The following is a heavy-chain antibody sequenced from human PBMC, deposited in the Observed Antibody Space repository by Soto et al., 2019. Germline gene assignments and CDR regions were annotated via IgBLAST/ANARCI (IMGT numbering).Heavy chain of an antibody. Sequence: SETLSLTCTVSGGSSSSGGYYWSWIRQHPGKGLEWIGYIYYSGSTYYNPSLKSRVTISVDTSKNQFSLKLSSVTAADTAVYYCASSDSSSWYGNWFDPWGQGTLVTVSS. CDR3: ASSDSSSWYGNWFDP. CDR2: IYYSGST. V-gene: IGHV4-31*03. J-gene: IGHJ5*02. D-gene: IGHD6-13*01. CDR1: GGSSSSGGYY.